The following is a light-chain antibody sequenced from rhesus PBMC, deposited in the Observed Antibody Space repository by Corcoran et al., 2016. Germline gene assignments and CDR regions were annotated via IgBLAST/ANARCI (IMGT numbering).Light chain of an antibody. CDR1: QGISSY. Sequence: DIQMTQSPSSLSVSVGDRVTITCRASQGISSYLAWYQQKPGKPPNLLISAASILQSGAPSRFSGSGSGTDFTLTISSLQPQDFATYPCPQHHSFPPSFGQGTKVEI. CDR3: PQHHSFPPS. V-gene: IGKV1-25*02. J-gene: IGKJ2*01. CDR2: AAS.